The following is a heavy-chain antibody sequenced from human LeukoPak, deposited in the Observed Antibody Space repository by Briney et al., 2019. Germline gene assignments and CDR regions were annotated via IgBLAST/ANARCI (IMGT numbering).Heavy chain of an antibody. J-gene: IGHJ3*02. D-gene: IGHD2-15*01. V-gene: IGHV3-53*01. CDR2: IYSGGST. Sequence: LXLXXXASXXTXXXNYMSWVRQAXGXGLEWVSLIYSGGSTYYADSVKGRFTISRDNSKNTLYLQMNSLRAEDTAVFYCASQVVVVAAYNDAFDIWGQGTMVTVSS. CDR3: ASQVVVVAAYNDAFDI. CDR1: XXTXXXNY.